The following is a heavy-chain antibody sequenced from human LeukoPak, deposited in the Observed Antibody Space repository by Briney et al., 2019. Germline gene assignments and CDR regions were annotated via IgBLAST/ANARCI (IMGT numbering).Heavy chain of an antibody. CDR3: AKSYGSGSYRIDY. Sequence: GGSLRLSCAASGFTFSSNAMTWVRQAPGKGLECVPAITGSDGTTYYADSVKGRFTISRDNSKNTLYLQMNSLRGEDTAVYYCAKSYGSGSYRIDYWGQGTLVTVSS. CDR1: GFTFSSNA. V-gene: IGHV3-23*01. CDR2: ITGSDGTT. J-gene: IGHJ4*02. D-gene: IGHD3-10*01.